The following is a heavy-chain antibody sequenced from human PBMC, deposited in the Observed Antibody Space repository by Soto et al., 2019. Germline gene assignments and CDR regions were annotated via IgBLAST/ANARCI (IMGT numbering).Heavy chain of an antibody. CDR3: ASSHAGAHITAAVH. CDR1: GGTISSGGDC. D-gene: IGHD6-13*01. V-gene: IGHV4-30-2*01. Sequence: SETISLTCAVVGGTISSGGDCWNWIRQPPGKGLEWIGYIYHSGSTYYNPSLKSRVTISVDRSKNQFSLKLSSVTAADTAVYYCASSHAGAHITAAVHWGQGTLVT. CDR2: IYHSGST. J-gene: IGHJ4*02.